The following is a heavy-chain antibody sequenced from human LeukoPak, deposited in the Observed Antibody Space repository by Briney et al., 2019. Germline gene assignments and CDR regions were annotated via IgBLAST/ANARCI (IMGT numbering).Heavy chain of an antibody. Sequence: PSETLSLTCTVSGGSISSGGYYWSWIRQHPGKGLEWIGYIYYSGSTYYNPSLKSRVTISVDTSKNQFSLKLSSVTAADTAVYYCARLAHYYDSSGLDYWGQGTLVTVSS. CDR1: GGSISSGGYY. CDR3: ARLAHYYDSSGLDY. CDR2: IYYSGST. V-gene: IGHV4-31*03. J-gene: IGHJ4*02. D-gene: IGHD3-22*01.